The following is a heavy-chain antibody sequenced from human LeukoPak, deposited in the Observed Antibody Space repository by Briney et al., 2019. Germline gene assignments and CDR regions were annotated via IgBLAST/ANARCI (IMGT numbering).Heavy chain of an antibody. V-gene: IGHV4-59*08. CDR1: GESISSYY. D-gene: IGHD3-10*01. CDR3: ARQIGMIREVITRPGWFDP. J-gene: IGHJ5*02. CDR2: IYYSGST. Sequence: SETLSLTCTVSGESISSYYWSWIRQPPGKGLEWIGYIYYSGSTNYKPSLKSRVTISIDTSKNQFSLKLSSMTAADTAMYYCARQIGMIREVITRPGWFDPWGQGTLVTVSS.